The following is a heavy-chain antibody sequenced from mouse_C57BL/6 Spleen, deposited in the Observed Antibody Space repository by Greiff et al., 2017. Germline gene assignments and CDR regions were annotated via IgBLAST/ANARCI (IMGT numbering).Heavy chain of an antibody. CDR1: GYTFTVHT. CDR3: ARSELGPYYFDY. V-gene: IGHV1-78*01. CDR2: IYPRDGST. D-gene: IGHD4-1*01. Sequence: VKLVESDAELVKPGASVKISCKVSGYTFTVHTIHWMKQRPEQGLEWIGYIYPRDGSTKYNEKFKGKATLTADKSSSTAYMQLNSLTSEDSAVYFCARSELGPYYFDYWGQGTTLTVSS. J-gene: IGHJ2*01.